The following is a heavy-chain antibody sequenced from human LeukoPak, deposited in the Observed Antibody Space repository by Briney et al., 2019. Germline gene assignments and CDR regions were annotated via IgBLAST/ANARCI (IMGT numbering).Heavy chain of an antibody. V-gene: IGHV3-23*01. CDR2: ISGSGGST. J-gene: IGHJ4*02. CDR1: GFTFSDYY. CDR3: AKDRIVSYYFDY. D-gene: IGHD2-21*01. Sequence: PGGSLRLSCAASGFTFSDYYMSWIRQAPGKGLEWVSAISGSGGSTYYADSVKGRFTISRDNSKNTLYLQMNSLRAEDTAVYYCAKDRIVSYYFDYWGQGTLVTVSS.